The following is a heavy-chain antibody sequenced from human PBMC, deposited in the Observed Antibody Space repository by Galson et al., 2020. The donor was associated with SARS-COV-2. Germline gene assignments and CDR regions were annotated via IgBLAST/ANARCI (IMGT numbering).Heavy chain of an antibody. D-gene: IGHD3-16*01. V-gene: IGHV6-1*01. CDR3: ARARYARNYYYGMDV. CDR1: GDSVSSNSAA. J-gene: IGHJ6*02. Sequence: SQTLSLTCAISGDSVSSNSAAWNWIRQSPSRRLEWLGRTYYRSTWYNDYAVSVKSRITINPDTSKNQVSLQLNSGTPEDTAVYYCARARYARNYYYGMDVWGQGTTVTVSS. CDR2: TYYRSTWYN.